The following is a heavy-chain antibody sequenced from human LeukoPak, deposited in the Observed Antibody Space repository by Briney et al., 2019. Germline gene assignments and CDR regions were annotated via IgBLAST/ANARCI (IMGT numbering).Heavy chain of an antibody. Sequence: GGSLRLSCEASGFTFSDYILDWVRQAPGKGLEWVGRIRRGINGSTTEYAASVEGRFIISRDDSKNSLYLHMNSLKTEDTAVYYCSRDGGDRLYSAFDIWGQGTMVTVSS. V-gene: IGHV3-72*01. J-gene: IGHJ3*02. CDR3: SRDGGDRLYSAFDI. CDR2: IRRGINGSTT. D-gene: IGHD3-16*01. CDR1: GFTFSDYI.